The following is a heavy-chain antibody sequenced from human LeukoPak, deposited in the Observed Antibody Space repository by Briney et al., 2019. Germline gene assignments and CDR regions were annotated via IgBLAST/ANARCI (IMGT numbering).Heavy chain of an antibody. CDR2: IDPSDSYT. Sequence: GESLKISCKGSGYSFTSYWIIWVRRMPGKGLEWMGRIDPSDSYTNYSPSFQGHVTISADKSINTAYLQWSSLKASDTAMYYCARLVTLVAAWFDPWGQGTLVTVSS. J-gene: IGHJ5*02. CDR1: GYSFTSYW. D-gene: IGHD4-11*01. V-gene: IGHV5-10-1*01. CDR3: ARLVTLVAAWFDP.